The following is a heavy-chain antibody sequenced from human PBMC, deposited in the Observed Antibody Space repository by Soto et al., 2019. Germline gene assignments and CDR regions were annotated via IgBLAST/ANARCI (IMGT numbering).Heavy chain of an antibody. CDR1: GFTFSSYS. CDR3: ARVSVECSSASCYDDN. CDR2: ISGGSSYI. Sequence: GGSLRLSCAASGFTFSSYSMNWVRQAPGKGLEWVSSISGGSSYIYYADSVKGRFTISRDNAKNSLYLQMNSLRAEDTAVYYCARVSVECSSASCYDDNWGQGTLVTVSS. V-gene: IGHV3-21*01. D-gene: IGHD2-2*01. J-gene: IGHJ4*02.